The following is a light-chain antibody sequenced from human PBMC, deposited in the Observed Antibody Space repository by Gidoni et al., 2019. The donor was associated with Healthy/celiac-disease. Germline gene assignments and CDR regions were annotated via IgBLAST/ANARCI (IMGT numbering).Light chain of an antibody. CDR2: AAS. Sequence: DTQMTQSPSSLPASVGYRVTITCRASQSISSYLNWYQQKPGKAPKLLIYAASSLQSGVPSRFSGSGSGTDFTLTISSLRPEDFATDYCQQSYSTHREYTFXQXTKLEIK. J-gene: IGKJ2*01. V-gene: IGKV1-39*01. CDR3: QQSYSTHREYT. CDR1: QSISSY.